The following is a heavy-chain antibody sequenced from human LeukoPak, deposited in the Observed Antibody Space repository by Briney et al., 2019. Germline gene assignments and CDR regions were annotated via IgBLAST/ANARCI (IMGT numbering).Heavy chain of an antibody. CDR1: GGSISSYY. J-gene: IGHJ6*03. Sequence: PSETLSLTCTVSGGSISSYYWSWIRQPPGKGLEWIGYIYYSGSTNYNPSLKSRVTISVDTSKNQFSLKLSSVTAADTAVYYCARVTTWPYYYYYMDVWGKGTKVTVSS. CDR2: IYYSGST. CDR3: ARVTTWPYYYYYMDV. D-gene: IGHD1-1*01. V-gene: IGHV4-59*01.